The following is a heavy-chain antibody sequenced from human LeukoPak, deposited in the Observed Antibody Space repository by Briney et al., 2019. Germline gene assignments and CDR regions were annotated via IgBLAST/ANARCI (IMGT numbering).Heavy chain of an antibody. Sequence: SSETLSLTCTVSGGSISSYYWSWIRQPPGRGLEWIGYIYYSGSTNYNPSLKSRVTISVDTSKNKFSLKLSSVTAADTAVYYCARTLYYYDSSGYHWFDPWGQGTLVTVSS. D-gene: IGHD3-22*01. CDR3: ARTLYYYDSSGYHWFDP. CDR2: IYYSGST. V-gene: IGHV4-59*01. J-gene: IGHJ5*02. CDR1: GGSISSYY.